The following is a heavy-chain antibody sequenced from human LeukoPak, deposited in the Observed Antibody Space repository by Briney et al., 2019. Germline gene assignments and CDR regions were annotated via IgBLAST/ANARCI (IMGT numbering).Heavy chain of an antibody. CDR2: INPICGTA. J-gene: IGHJ3*02. CDR1: GGTFSSYA. Sequence: ASVKVSCKASGGTFSSYAISWVRQAPGQGLEWMGGINPICGTANYAQKFQGRVTITADKSTNTAYMELSSLRSEDTAVYYCASAYIGDAFDIWGQGTMVTVSS. V-gene: IGHV1-69*06. CDR3: ASAYIGDAFDI. D-gene: IGHD3-16*01.